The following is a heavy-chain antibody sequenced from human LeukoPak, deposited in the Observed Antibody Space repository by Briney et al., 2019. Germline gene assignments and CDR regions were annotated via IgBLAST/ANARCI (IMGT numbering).Heavy chain of an antibody. V-gene: IGHV3-23*01. CDR1: GFTFSTYA. CDR3: VKASSSSPQYNWFDA. CDR2: VSGTGGRT. Sequence: GGSLRLSCAASGFTFSTYAMSWVRQAPGKGLEWVSVVSGTGGRTYYADSVKGRFTISRDNSKNTLYLQMNSLRAEDTALYYCVKASSSSPQYNWFDAWGQGTLATVSS. D-gene: IGHD6-6*01. J-gene: IGHJ5*02.